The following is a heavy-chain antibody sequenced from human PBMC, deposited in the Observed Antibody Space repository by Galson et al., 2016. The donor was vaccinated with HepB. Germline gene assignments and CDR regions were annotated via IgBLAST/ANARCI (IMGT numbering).Heavy chain of an antibody. CDR3: ARTGLWFGDLLFHFYYGIDV. Sequence: SETLSLTCAVSNFSIGSGYYWGWIRQPPGKGLEWIGSIYHSGSTYYNPSLKSRVTISLDTSKSQFSLQLTSVTAADTAVYYCARTGLWFGDLLFHFYYGIDVWGQGTAVTVSS. J-gene: IGHJ6*02. V-gene: IGHV4-38-2*01. D-gene: IGHD3-10*01. CDR2: IYHSGST. CDR1: NFSIGSGYY.